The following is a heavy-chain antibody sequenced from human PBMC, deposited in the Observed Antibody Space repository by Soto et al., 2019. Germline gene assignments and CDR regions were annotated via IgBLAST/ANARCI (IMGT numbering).Heavy chain of an antibody. CDR1: GGSFSGYY. CDR3: AIIAAAGSNWVAP. Sequence: QVQLQQWGAGLLKPSETLSLTCAVYGGSFSGYYWSWIRQPPGKGLEWIGEINHSGSTNYNPSLKRRVTISVDPPKTQFSLKLRSVTAADTAVYYCAIIAAAGSNWVAPWGQGTLVTVSS. CDR2: INHSGST. J-gene: IGHJ5*02. V-gene: IGHV4-34*02. D-gene: IGHD6-13*01.